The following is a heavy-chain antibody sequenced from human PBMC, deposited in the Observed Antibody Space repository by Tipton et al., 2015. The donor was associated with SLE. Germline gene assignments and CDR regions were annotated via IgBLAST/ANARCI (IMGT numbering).Heavy chain of an antibody. D-gene: IGHD5-18*01. CDR2: IYFSGGA. V-gene: IGHV4-61*09. Sequence: TLSLTCTVSGGSISSGSYYWSWIRQPAGKRLEWIGHIYFSGGANYNPSLKSRVTISVNTSRNQFSLNLSSVTAADTAVYYCARQRSSREYSYGSLDSWGQGTLVTVSS. J-gene: IGHJ4*02. CDR3: ARQRSSREYSYGSLDS. CDR1: GGSISSGSYY.